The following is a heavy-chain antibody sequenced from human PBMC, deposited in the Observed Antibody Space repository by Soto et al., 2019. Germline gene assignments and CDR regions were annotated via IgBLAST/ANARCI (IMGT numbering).Heavy chain of an antibody. V-gene: IGHV1-69*04. CDR2: IIPVLGIA. D-gene: IGHD4-4*01. CDR1: GGTFSSYT. CDR3: ARDSNLNLHLHYYYYMDV. J-gene: IGHJ6*03. Sequence: GASVKVSCKASGGTFSSYTISWVRQAPGQGLEWMGRIIPVLGIANYAQKFQGRVTITADKSTSTAYMELSSLRSEDTAVYYCARDSNLNLHLHYYYYMDVWGKGTTVTVSS.